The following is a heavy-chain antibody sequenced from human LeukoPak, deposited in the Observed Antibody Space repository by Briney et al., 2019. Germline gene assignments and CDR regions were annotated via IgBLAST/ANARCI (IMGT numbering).Heavy chain of an antibody. V-gene: IGHV4-38-2*02. Sequence: SETLSLTCTVSGYSISSGYYWGWIRQPPGKGLEWIGSIYHSGSTYYNPSPKSRVTISVDTSKNQFSLKLSSVTAADTAVYYCARAEQLVPFDYWGQGTLVTVSS. J-gene: IGHJ4*02. D-gene: IGHD6-6*01. CDR1: GYSISSGYY. CDR3: ARAEQLVPFDY. CDR2: IYHSGST.